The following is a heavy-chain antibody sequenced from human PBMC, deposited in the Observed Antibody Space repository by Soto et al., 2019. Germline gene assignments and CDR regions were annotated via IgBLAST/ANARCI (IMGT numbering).Heavy chain of an antibody. V-gene: IGHV3-30*18. Sequence: PGGSLRLSCAASGFTFSSYGMHWVRQAPGKGLEWVAVISYDGSNKYYADSVKGRFTISRDNSKNTLYLQMNSLRAGDTAVYYCANGGYYDSSGYLFDYWGQGTLVTVSS. D-gene: IGHD3-22*01. CDR3: ANGGYYDSSGYLFDY. CDR1: GFTFSSYG. CDR2: ISYDGSNK. J-gene: IGHJ4*02.